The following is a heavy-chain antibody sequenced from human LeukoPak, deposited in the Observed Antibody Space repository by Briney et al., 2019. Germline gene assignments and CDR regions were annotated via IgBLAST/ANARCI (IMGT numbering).Heavy chain of an antibody. Sequence: GGSLRLSCAASGCTFSSYSMNWVRQPPGKGLEYVSAISNNGDSTHYANSVKGRFTVSRDNSKNTLYLQMGSLRAEDMGVYYCATEGAVNGYGANRPFDYWGQGTLVTVSS. CDR1: GCTFSSYS. V-gene: IGHV3-64*01. J-gene: IGHJ4*02. CDR2: ISNNGDST. CDR3: ATEGAVNGYGANRPFDY. D-gene: IGHD4/OR15-4a*01.